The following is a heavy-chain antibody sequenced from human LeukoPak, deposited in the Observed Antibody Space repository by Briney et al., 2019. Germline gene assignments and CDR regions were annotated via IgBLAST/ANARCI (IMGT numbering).Heavy chain of an antibody. CDR1: GFTFSSYS. J-gene: IGHJ6*02. D-gene: IGHD4-11*01. CDR3: ARASNYRSPGYGMDV. V-gene: IGHV3-21*01. CDR2: ISSGSSYI. Sequence: SPGGSLRLSCAASGFTFSSYSMNWVRQAPGKGLEWVSSISSGSSYIYYADSVKGRFTISRDNAKNSLSLQMNSLRAEDTAVYYCARASNYRSPGYGMDVWGQGTTVTVSS.